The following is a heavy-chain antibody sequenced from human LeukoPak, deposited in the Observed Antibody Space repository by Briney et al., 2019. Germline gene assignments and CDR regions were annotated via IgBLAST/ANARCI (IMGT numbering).Heavy chain of an antibody. J-gene: IGHJ4*02. CDR1: GFTFSDYY. CDR3: AKDLGGITMVRGAPDY. CDR2: ISSSGSTI. V-gene: IGHV3-11*04. Sequence: KTGGSLRLSCAASGFTFSDYYMSWIRQAPGKELEWVSYISSSGSTIYYADSVKGRFTISRDNSKNTLYLQMNSLRAEDTAVYYCAKDLGGITMVRGAPDYWGQGTLVTVSS. D-gene: IGHD3-10*01.